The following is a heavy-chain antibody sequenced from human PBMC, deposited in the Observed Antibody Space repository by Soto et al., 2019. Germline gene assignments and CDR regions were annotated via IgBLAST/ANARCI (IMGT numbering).Heavy chain of an antibody. CDR2: ISYDGINK. Sequence: HPGGSLRLSCAASGFTFSSYGMHWVRQAPGKGLEWVAVISYDGINKYYADSVKGRFTISRDNSKNTLYLQMNSLRAEDTAVYYCAKDLLRYFDWSPLDYWGQGTLVTVSS. V-gene: IGHV3-30*18. D-gene: IGHD3-9*01. CDR3: AKDLLRYFDWSPLDY. J-gene: IGHJ4*02. CDR1: GFTFSSYG.